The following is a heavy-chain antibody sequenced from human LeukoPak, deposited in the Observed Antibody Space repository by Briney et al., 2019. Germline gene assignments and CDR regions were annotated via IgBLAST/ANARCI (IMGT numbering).Heavy chain of an antibody. J-gene: IGHJ4*02. CDR2: ISGGGGST. D-gene: IGHD5-18*01. CDR3: AKDTARGYTYGPDY. CDR1: GFTFSRFS. V-gene: IGHV3-23*01. Sequence: GGSLRLSCAASGFTFSRFSMWWVRQAPGKGLEWVSGISGGGGSTYYADSVKGRFTISRDNSKNTVFLQMNSLRAEDTAVYYCAKDTARGYTYGPDYWGQGTLLTVSS.